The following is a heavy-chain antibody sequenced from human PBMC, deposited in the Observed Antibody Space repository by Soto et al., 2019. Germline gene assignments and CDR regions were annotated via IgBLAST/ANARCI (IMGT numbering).Heavy chain of an antibody. Sequence: ASETLSLTCTVSGGSVSSGSYYWSWIRQPPGKGLEWIGYIYYSGSTSYPNYNPSLKSRVTISLDTSKNQFSLKLSSVTAADTAVYYCARDHSCTRRVLSPRSWIDPRGPGTLVTISS. V-gene: IGHV4-61*01. D-gene: IGHD1-1*01. CDR2: IYYSGSTSYP. CDR3: ARDHSCTRRVLSPRSWIDP. J-gene: IGHJ5*02. CDR1: GGSVSSGSYY.